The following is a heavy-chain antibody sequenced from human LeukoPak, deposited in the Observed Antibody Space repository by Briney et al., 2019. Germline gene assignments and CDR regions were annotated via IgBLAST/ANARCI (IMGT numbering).Heavy chain of an antibody. CDR2: IYYRGST. J-gene: IGHJ4*02. V-gene: IGHV4-59*08. D-gene: IGHD6-13*01. Sequence: SETLSLTCTVSGGSINSYYWSWIRQPPGKGLEWIGYIYYRGSTNYNPSLKSRVTISLDTSRNQFSLKLSSVTAADTAVYYCARRARATAGGDYFDYWGQGTLVTVSS. CDR3: ARRARATAGGDYFDY. CDR1: GGSINSYY.